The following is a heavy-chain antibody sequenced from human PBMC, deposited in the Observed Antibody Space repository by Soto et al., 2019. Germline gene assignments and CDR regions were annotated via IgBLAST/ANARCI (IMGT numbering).Heavy chain of an antibody. CDR3: AKDGGREVCFGNWFDP. J-gene: IGHJ5*02. V-gene: IGHV1-69*15. CDR2: IIPIFGTT. Sequence: QVQLVQSGAEVKKPGSSVKVSCKASGGTFSNYAITWVRQAPGQGLEWLGRIIPIFGTTDYAQKFQGRVTITADESTTTAYMELSSLRSDDTAVYYCAKDGGREVCFGNWFDPWGQGTLVTVSS. CDR1: GGTFSNYA. D-gene: IGHD2-15*01.